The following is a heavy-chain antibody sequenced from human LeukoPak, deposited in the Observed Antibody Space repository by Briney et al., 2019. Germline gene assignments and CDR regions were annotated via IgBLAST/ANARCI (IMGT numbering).Heavy chain of an antibody. V-gene: IGHV4-38-2*01. Sequence: SETLSLTCAVSGYSISSGQFWGWIRQPPGKGLEWIGSIFHSGTTYYKASLKSRVTISVDTSKNQFSLSLSSVTAADTAVYYCARVPSYYYDSSGYGWGQGTLVTVSS. J-gene: IGHJ4*02. CDR1: GYSISSGQF. D-gene: IGHD3-22*01. CDR3: ARVPSYYYDSSGYG. CDR2: IFHSGTT.